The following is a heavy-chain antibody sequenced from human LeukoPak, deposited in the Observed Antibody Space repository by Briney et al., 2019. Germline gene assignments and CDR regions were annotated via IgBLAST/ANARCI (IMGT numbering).Heavy chain of an antibody. CDR3: ARDGAVLRYFDWFPPVGNFDY. CDR1: GFTFSSYS. V-gene: IGHV3-48*01. D-gene: IGHD3-9*01. J-gene: IGHJ4*02. CDR2: ISSSSSTI. Sequence: GGSLRLSCVASGFTFSSYSMNWVRQAPGKGLEWVSYISSSSSTIYYADSVKGRFTISRDNAKNSLYLQLNSLRAEDTAVYYCARDGAVLRYFDWFPPVGNFDYWGQGPLVTVSS.